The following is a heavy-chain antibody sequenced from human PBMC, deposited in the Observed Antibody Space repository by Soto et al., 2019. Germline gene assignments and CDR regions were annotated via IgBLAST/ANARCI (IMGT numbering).Heavy chain of an antibody. Sequence: HPGGSLRLSCAASGFTFSSYWMSWVRQAPGKGLEWVANIKQDGSEKYYVDSVKGRFTISRDNAKNSLYLQMNSLRAEDTAVYYCAGLGDGDIVEVPAAILEYVDVWSKGTTVTVSS. CDR3: AGLGDGDIVEVPAAILEYVDV. D-gene: IGHD2-2*01. CDR2: IKQDGSEK. V-gene: IGHV3-7*01. J-gene: IGHJ6*03. CDR1: GFTFSSYW.